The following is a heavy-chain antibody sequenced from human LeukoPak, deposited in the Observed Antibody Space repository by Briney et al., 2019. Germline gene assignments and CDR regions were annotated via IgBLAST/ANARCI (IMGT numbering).Heavy chain of an antibody. CDR3: ARRYSSGWYDAFDI. J-gene: IGHJ3*02. Sequence: ASVKVSCKASGYTFTVYYMHWVRQAPGQGLKWMGWINPNSGDTNYAQKFQGRVTMTRDTSISTAYMELSRLRSDDTAVYYCARRYSSGWYDAFDIWGQGTMVTVSS. V-gene: IGHV1-2*02. CDR1: GYTFTVYY. D-gene: IGHD6-19*01. CDR2: INPNSGDT.